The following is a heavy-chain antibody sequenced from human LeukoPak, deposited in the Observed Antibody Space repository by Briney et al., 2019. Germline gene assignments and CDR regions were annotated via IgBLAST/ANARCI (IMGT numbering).Heavy chain of an antibody. V-gene: IGHV4-39*07. D-gene: IGHD3-10*01. Sequence: SSETLSLTCTVSGGSISSSSYYWGWIRQPPGKGLEWIGSIYYSGSTYYNPSLKSRVTISVDTSKNQFSLKLSSVTAADTAVYYCARDRSYLYYMDVWGKGTTVTVSS. CDR1: GGSISSSSYY. CDR2: IYYSGST. J-gene: IGHJ6*03. CDR3: ARDRSYLYYMDV.